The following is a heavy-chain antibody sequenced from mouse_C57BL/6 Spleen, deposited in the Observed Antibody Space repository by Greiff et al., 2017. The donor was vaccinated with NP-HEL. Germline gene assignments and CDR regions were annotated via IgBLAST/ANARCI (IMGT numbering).Heavy chain of an antibody. CDR2: IYPGDGDT. CDR1: GYAFSSSW. V-gene: IGHV1-82*01. CDR3: ASYYGNYAYFDV. J-gene: IGHJ1*03. Sequence: VQRVESGPELVKPGASVKISCKASGYAFSSSWMNWVKQRPGKGLEWIGRIYPGDGDTNYNGKFKGKATLTADKSSSTAYMQLSSLTSEDSAVYFCASYYGNYAYFDVWGTGTTVTVSS. D-gene: IGHD2-1*01.